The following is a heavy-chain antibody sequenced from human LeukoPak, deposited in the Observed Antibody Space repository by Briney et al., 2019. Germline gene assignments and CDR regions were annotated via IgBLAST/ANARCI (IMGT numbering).Heavy chain of an antibody. CDR2: INPNSGGT. Sequence: ASVKVSCKASGYTFTGYYMHWVRQAPGQGLEWMGWINPNSGGTNYAQKFQGRVTMTRDTSISTAYMELSRLRSDDRAVYYCARPSNVMVGAFDIWGQGTMVTVSS. CDR1: GYTFTGYY. D-gene: IGHD3-10*01. J-gene: IGHJ3*02. CDR3: ARPSNVMVGAFDI. V-gene: IGHV1-2*02.